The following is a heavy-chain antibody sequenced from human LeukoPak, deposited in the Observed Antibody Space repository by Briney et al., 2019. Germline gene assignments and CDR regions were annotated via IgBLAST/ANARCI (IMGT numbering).Heavy chain of an antibody. D-gene: IGHD3-10*01. J-gene: IGHJ4*02. CDR1: GFTFSGSA. CDR3: TRRGSGFGELFVDY. CDR2: IRSKANSYAT. V-gene: IGHV3-73*01. Sequence: GGSLRLSCAASGFTFSGSAMHWVRQASGKGLEWVGRIRSKANSYATAYAASVKGRFNISRDDSKNTAYLQMNSLKTEDTAVYYCTRRGSGFGELFVDYWGQGTLVTVSS.